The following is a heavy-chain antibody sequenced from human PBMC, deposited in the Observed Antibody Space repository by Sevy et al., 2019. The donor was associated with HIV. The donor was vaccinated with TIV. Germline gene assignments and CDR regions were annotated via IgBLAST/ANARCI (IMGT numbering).Heavy chain of an antibody. Sequence: GGSLRLSCAASGFILSDYYMTWIRQAPGKGLEWVSYISGNDDTIYYADSVKGRFTISRDNTKNSLYLQMNSLRAEDTAVYYCARDHVKDGDLGDYYYYAMDVWGQRTTVTVSS. V-gene: IGHV3-11*01. J-gene: IGHJ6*02. CDR1: GFILSDYY. CDR2: ISGNDDTI. D-gene: IGHD4-17*01. CDR3: ARDHVKDGDLGDYYYYAMDV.